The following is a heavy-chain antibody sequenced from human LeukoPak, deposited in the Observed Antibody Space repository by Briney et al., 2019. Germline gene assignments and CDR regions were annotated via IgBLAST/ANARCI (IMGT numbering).Heavy chain of an antibody. CDR1: GYSLTSYW. J-gene: IGHJ4*02. D-gene: IGHD2-2*01. V-gene: IGHV5-51*01. Sequence: GESLKISCKGSGYSLTSYWIGWVRQMPGKGLEWMGIIYPGDSDTRYSPSFQGQVTISADKSISTAYLQWSSLKASDTAMYYCARSKDIVVVPAAYEFDYWGQGTLVTVSS. CDR3: ARSKDIVVVPAAYEFDY. CDR2: IYPGDSDT.